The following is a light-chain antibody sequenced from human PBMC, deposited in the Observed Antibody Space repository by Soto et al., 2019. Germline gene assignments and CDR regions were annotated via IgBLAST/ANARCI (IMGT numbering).Light chain of an antibody. Sequence: QSVLTQPPSASGTPGQRVTISCSGSSFNIGSNTVTWYQHLPGTAPTLLIYSNDQRPSGVPDRVYASKSGTSASLAISGLQSEDEAYYYCAAWDDGLKGVVFGGGTKVTV. J-gene: IGLJ2*01. V-gene: IGLV1-44*01. CDR1: SFNIGSNT. CDR3: AAWDDGLKGVV. CDR2: SND.